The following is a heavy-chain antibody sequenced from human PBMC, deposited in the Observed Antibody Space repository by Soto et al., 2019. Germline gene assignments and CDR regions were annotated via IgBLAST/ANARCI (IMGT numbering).Heavy chain of an antibody. CDR2: IYYSGST. V-gene: IGHV4-39*01. CDR1: GGSISSSSYC. Sequence: SLTCAVSGGSISSSSYCWGWIRQPPGKGLEWIGSIYYSGSTYYNPSLKSRVTISVDTSKNQFSLKLSSVTAADTAVYYCARHYDSSGHIHYNWFDPWGQGTLVTVSS. D-gene: IGHD3-22*01. CDR3: ARHYDSSGHIHYNWFDP. J-gene: IGHJ5*02.